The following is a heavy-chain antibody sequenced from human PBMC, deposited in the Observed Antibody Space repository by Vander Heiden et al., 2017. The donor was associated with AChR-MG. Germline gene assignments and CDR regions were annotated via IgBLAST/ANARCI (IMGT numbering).Heavy chain of an antibody. J-gene: IGHJ4*02. V-gene: IGHV1-2*02. Sequence: QVQLVQSGAEVKKPGASVKVSRKASGYTFTGYYMHWVRQAPGQGLEWMGWINPNRGGTNYAQKFQGRVTMTRDTSISTAYMELSRLRSDDTAVYYCARAGRLDYWGQGTLVTVSS. CDR2: INPNRGGT. CDR3: ARAGRLDY. CDR1: GYTFTGYY.